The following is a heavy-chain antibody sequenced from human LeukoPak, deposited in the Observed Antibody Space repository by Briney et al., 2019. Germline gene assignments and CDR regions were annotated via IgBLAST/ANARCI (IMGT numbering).Heavy chain of an antibody. D-gene: IGHD4-11*01. J-gene: IGHJ5*02. Sequence: SETLSLTCTVSGGSIRGSSYYWGWIRQPPGKGLEWIGSIYYSGSTYYNPSLKSRVTISVDTSKNQFSLKLSSVTAADTAVYHCARHDGYSNYYWFDPWSQGTLVTVSS. CDR2: IYYSGST. CDR1: GGSIRGSSYY. CDR3: ARHDGYSNYYWFDP. V-gene: IGHV4-39*01.